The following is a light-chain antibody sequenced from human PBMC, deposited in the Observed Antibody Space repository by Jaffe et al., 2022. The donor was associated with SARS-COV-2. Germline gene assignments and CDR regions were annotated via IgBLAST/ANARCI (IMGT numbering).Light chain of an antibody. Sequence: QSVLTQPPSVSAAPGQKVTISCSGSTSNIANNYVYWYQQVPGTAPRLVIYDNNKRPSGIPDRFSGSKSGTSATLGITGLQTGDEADYYCGTWDSSLSAVVFGGGTKLTVL. CDR3: GTWDSSLSAVV. J-gene: IGLJ2*01. V-gene: IGLV1-51*01. CDR2: DNN. CDR1: TSNIANNY.